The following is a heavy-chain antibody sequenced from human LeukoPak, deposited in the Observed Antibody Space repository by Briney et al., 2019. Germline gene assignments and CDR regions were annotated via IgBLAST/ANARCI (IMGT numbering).Heavy chain of an antibody. V-gene: IGHV1-2*02. Sequence: ASVKVSCKASGYTFTGYYMHWVRQAPGHGLEWMGWINPNSGGTNYAQKFQGRVTMTRDTSISTAYMELSRLRSDDTAVYYCARDLGIMAAAATHYWGQGTLVTVSS. CDR1: GYTFTGYY. CDR3: ARDLGIMAAAATHY. CDR2: INPNSGGT. D-gene: IGHD2-15*01. J-gene: IGHJ4*02.